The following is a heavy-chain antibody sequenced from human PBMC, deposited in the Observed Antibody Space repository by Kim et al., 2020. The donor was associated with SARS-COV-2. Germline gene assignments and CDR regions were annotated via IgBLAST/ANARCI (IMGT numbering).Heavy chain of an antibody. J-gene: IGHJ4*02. CDR2: ISAYNGNT. CDR1: GYTFTSYG. Sequence: ASVKVSCKASGYTFTSYGISWVRQAPGQGLEWMGWISAYNGNTNYAQKLQGRVTMTTDTSTSTAYMELRSLRSDDTAVYYCARDRGEWELRSGFDYWGQGTLVTVSS. CDR3: ARDRGEWELRSGFDY. V-gene: IGHV1-18*04. D-gene: IGHD1-26*01.